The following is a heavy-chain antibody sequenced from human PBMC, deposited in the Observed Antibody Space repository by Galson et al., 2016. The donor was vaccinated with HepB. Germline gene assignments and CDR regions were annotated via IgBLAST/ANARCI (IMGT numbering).Heavy chain of an antibody. V-gene: IGHV4-39*02. CDR3: ARRTLQPSFYY. D-gene: IGHD1-14*01. Sequence: SETLSLTCTVSGDSISIRGYYWAWIRQPPGKGLEWIGSIYYSGNTYNNPSLKTRVSMSVDTSKNHFSLELSSVTAADTAGYYCARRTLQPSFYYWGQGTPVSVSS. CDR1: GDSISIRGYY. CDR2: IYYSGNT. J-gene: IGHJ4*02.